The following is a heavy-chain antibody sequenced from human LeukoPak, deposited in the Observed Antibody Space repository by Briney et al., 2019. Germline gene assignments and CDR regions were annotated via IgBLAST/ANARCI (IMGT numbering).Heavy chain of an antibody. CDR1: GGSLNCYY. J-gene: IGHJ6*03. V-gene: IGHV4-34*01. CDR3: ARLVSVGYYNYQYQDI. Sequence: SETLSLTCAVNGGSLNCYYCSWIRQPPGKGLEWIGEINHIGNTNYDPSLRSRVTISVDTSKNQFSLSLTSATAADTAVYFCARLVSVGYYNYQYQDIWGNGTTVTVSS. D-gene: IGHD1-26*01. CDR2: INHIGNT.